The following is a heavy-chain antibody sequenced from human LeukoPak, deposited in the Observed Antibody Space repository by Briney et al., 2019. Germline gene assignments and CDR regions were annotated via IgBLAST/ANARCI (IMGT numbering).Heavy chain of an antibody. CDR1: GFTFSDYY. D-gene: IGHD3-22*01. CDR2: ISSSGSTI. CDR3: ASPLPRSDSSGYSTVDY. J-gene: IGHJ4*02. V-gene: IGHV3-11*01. Sequence: GGSLRLSCAASGFTFSDYYMSWIRQAPGKGLERDSYISSSGSTIYYADSVKGRFTISRDNSKNSLYLQMNSLRAEDTAVYYCASPLPRSDSSGYSTVDYWGQGTLVTVAS.